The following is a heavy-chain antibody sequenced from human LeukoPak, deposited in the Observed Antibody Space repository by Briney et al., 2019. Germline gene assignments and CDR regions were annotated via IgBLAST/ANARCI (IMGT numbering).Heavy chain of an antibody. Sequence: GGSLRLSCAASGFTFSSYAMSWVRQAPGKGVEWVAVISYDGTDKYYADSVKGRFTISRDNSKNTLSLQMNSLRAEDTAVYYCAKEVVLNWFDSWGQGTLVTVSS. CDR2: ISYDGTDK. V-gene: IGHV3-30*18. D-gene: IGHD2-8*02. CDR1: GFTFSSYA. CDR3: AKEVVLNWFDS. J-gene: IGHJ5*01.